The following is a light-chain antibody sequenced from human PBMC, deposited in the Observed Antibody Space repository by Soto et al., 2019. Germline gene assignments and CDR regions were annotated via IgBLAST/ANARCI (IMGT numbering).Light chain of an antibody. CDR2: DAS. V-gene: IGKV3-11*01. J-gene: IGKJ4*01. CDR1: QSVSSY. Sequence: EIVLTQSPATLSLSPGERATLSCRASQSVSSYLAWYQQKPGQAPRLLIYDASNRATGIPARFSGSGSGTDVTLTIDSLQPEDIAFYYCQQRSNWPLTLGGGTQVEIK. CDR3: QQRSNWPLT.